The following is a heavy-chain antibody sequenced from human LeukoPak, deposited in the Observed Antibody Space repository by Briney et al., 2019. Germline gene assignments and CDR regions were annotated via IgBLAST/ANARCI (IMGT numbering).Heavy chain of an antibody. Sequence: GRSLRLSCAASGFTFSSYAMHWVRQAPGEGLEWVAVISYDGSNKYYADSVKGRFTISRDNSKNTLYLQMNSLRAEDTAVYYCARGRVFDYWGQGTLVTVSS. J-gene: IGHJ4*02. CDR1: GFTFSSYA. V-gene: IGHV3-30-3*01. CDR2: ISYDGSNK. CDR3: ARGRVFDY.